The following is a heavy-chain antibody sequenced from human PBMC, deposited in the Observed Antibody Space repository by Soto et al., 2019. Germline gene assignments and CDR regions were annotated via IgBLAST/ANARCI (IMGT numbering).Heavy chain of an antibody. CDR2: ISYDGSNT. Sequence: GSLRLSCVASGFTFRSYGMHWVRQAPGKGLEWVAIISYDGSNTYYADSVKGRFTISRDNSKNTLYLQMNSLRAEDTSVYYCAKEGGLSGSYYISSSYYFDYWGQGTLVTVSS. V-gene: IGHV3-30*18. J-gene: IGHJ4*02. D-gene: IGHD1-26*01. CDR1: GFTFRSYG. CDR3: AKEGGLSGSYYISSSYYFDY.